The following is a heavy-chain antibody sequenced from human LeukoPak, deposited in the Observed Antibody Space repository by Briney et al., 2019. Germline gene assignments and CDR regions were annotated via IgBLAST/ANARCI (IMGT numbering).Heavy chain of an antibody. Sequence: GGSLRLSCAASGFTFSSYEMNWVRQAPGKGLEWVSYISSSGSTIYYADSVKGRFTISRDNAKNSLYLQMNSLRAEDTAVYYCARVVPTYDYVWGSYRGGSFDYWGQGTLVTVSS. V-gene: IGHV3-48*03. CDR1: GFTFSSYE. CDR2: ISSSGSTI. J-gene: IGHJ4*02. CDR3: ARVVPTYDYVWGSYRGGSFDY. D-gene: IGHD3-16*02.